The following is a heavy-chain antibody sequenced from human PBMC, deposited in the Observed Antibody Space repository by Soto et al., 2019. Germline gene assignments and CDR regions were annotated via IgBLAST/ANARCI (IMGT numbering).Heavy chain of an antibody. D-gene: IGHD4-17*01. CDR3: AREGIRSPLYY. Sequence: EVQLVESGGGLVQPGGSLRLSCAVSGFTVSSNYMSWVRQAQGKGLEWVSVIYSGGSTYYADSVKGRFTISRDNSKNTLYLQMNSLRAEDTAVYYCAREGIRSPLYYWGQGPLVTVSS. V-gene: IGHV3-66*01. CDR2: IYSGGST. CDR1: GFTVSSNY. J-gene: IGHJ4*02.